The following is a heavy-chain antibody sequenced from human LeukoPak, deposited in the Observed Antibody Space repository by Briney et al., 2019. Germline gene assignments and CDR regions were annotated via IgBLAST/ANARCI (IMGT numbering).Heavy chain of an antibody. CDR1: GGSFSGYY. V-gene: IGHV4-34*01. D-gene: IGHD2-2*01. CDR2: INHSGST. Sequence: KPSETLSLTCAVYGGSFSGYYWSWIRQPPVKGLEWIGEINHSGSTNYNPSLKSRVTISVDTSKNQFSLKLSSVTAADTAVYYCARALPKLGYCSSTSCYAVYFDYWGQGTLVTVSS. J-gene: IGHJ4*02. CDR3: ARALPKLGYCSSTSCYAVYFDY.